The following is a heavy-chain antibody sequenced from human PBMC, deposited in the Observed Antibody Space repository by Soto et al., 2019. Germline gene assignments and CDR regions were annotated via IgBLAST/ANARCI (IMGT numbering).Heavy chain of an antibody. Sequence: QVQLVQSGAEVKKPGASVKVSCKASGYTFTSYDINWVRQATGQGLEWMGWMNPNSGNTGYAQKFQGRVTMTRNTSXSTAXMELSSLRSEDTAVYYCARGLGYCSGGSCYIFDYWGQGTLVTVSS. J-gene: IGHJ4*02. CDR2: MNPNSGNT. V-gene: IGHV1-8*01. CDR3: ARGLGYCSGGSCYIFDY. CDR1: GYTFTSYD. D-gene: IGHD2-15*01.